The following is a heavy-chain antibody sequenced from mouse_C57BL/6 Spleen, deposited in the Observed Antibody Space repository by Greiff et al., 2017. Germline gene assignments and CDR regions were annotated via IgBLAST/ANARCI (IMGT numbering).Heavy chain of an antibody. J-gene: IGHJ4*01. CDR2: ISDGGSYT. CDR3: ARDRDYDGTSYAMDY. Sequence: EVQLVESGGGLVKPGGSLKLSCAASGFTFSSYAMSWVRQTPEKRLEWVATISDGGSYTYYPDNVKGRFTISRDNAKNNLYLQMSHLKSEDTAMYYCARDRDYDGTSYAMDYWGQGTSVTVSS. D-gene: IGHD2-4*01. V-gene: IGHV5-4*01. CDR1: GFTFSSYA.